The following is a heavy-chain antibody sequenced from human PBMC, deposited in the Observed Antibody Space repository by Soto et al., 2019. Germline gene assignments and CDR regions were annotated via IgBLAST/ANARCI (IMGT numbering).Heavy chain of an antibody. CDR2: ISWNSGSI. Sequence: GGSLRLSCAASGFTFDDYAMHWVRQAPGKGLEWVSGISWNSGSIGYADSVKGRFTISRDNAKNSLYLQMNSLRAEDTALYYCAKAPTRYSSLGGYYFDYWGQGTLVTVSS. V-gene: IGHV3-9*01. CDR1: GFTFDDYA. J-gene: IGHJ4*02. D-gene: IGHD6-13*01. CDR3: AKAPTRYSSLGGYYFDY.